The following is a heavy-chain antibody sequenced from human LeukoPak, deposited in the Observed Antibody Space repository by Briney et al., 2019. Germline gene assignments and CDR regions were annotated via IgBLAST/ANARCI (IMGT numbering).Heavy chain of an antibody. CDR3: ARDLRGSSGWYLVWGEGGFDY. CDR1: GFTFSSYA. J-gene: IGHJ4*02. Sequence: RSGGSLRLSCAASGFTFSSYAMSWVRQAPGKGLEWVSAISGSGGSTYYADSVKGRFTISRDNSKNTLYLQMNSLRAEDTAVYYCARDLRGSSGWYLVWGEGGFDYWGQGTLVTVSS. CDR2: ISGSGGST. D-gene: IGHD6-19*01. V-gene: IGHV3-23*01.